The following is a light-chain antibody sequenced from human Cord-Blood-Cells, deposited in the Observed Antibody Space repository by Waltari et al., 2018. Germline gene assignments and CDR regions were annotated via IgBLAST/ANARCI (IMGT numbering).Light chain of an antibody. CDR2: DVS. Sequence: QSALTQPRSVSGSPGQSVTIPCTGTSSDVCGYNYVSWYQQHTGKAPKLIIYDVSKRPAGVPDRFACSESGNTASLTISGLQAEYEADYYCGSYAGSYTWVFGGGTKLTVL. CDR1: SSDVCGYNY. V-gene: IGLV2-11*01. J-gene: IGLJ3*02. CDR3: GSYAGSYTWV.